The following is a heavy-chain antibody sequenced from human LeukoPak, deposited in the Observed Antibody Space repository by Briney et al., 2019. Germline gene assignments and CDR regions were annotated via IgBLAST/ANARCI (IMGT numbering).Heavy chain of an antibody. CDR3: ARGVEPLAANTLAY. CDR1: GFTVITND. J-gene: IGHJ4*02. D-gene: IGHD1-14*01. CDR2: LYSDGNT. V-gene: IGHV3-53*01. Sequence: QPGGSLRLSCAASGFTVITNDMTWVRQAPGKGLEWVSVLYSDGNTKYADSVQGRFTISRDNSNNTLYLEMNSLSPDDTAVYYCARGVEPLAANTLAYWGQGTLVTVSS.